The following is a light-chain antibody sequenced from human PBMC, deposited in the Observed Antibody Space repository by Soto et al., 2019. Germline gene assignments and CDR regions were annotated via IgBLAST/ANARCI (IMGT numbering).Light chain of an antibody. Sequence: DIHMTQSPSTLSASVGGRVTITCRASQSINSWLAWYQQKPGKAPKLLIYKASSLESGVPSRFSGSGSGTEFTLTISSLQPDDFATYYCQQYNSYSPPWTFGQGTKVEIK. CDR2: KAS. V-gene: IGKV1-5*03. CDR3: QQYNSYSPPWT. CDR1: QSINSW. J-gene: IGKJ1*01.